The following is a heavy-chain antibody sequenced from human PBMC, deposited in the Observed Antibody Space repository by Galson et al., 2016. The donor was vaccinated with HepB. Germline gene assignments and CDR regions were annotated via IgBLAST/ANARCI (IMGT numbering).Heavy chain of an antibody. J-gene: IGHJ4*02. CDR3: ARSQSRYCSSTSCYTMWGY. CDR1: GGTLSSYA. CDR2: IIPIFGTA. D-gene: IGHD2-2*02. V-gene: IGHV1-69*06. Sequence: SVKVSCKASGGTLSSYAISWVRQAPGQGLEWMGGIIPIFGTANYAQKFQGRVTITADKSTSTAYMELSSLRSEDTAVYYCARSQSRYCSSTSCYTMWGYWGQGTLVTVSS.